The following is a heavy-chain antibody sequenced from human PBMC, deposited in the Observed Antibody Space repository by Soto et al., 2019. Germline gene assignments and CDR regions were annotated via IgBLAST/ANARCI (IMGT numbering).Heavy chain of an antibody. Sequence: PGGSLRLSCASSRFTFTNYWMIWVRQAPGKGLEWVANINQHGGEKYYVDSVTGRFTISRDNAKNSVYLQMNSLRAEDTAVYYCARSFYCSGGSCYSVGTFDIWGQGTLVTVSS. D-gene: IGHD2-15*01. V-gene: IGHV3-7*04. J-gene: IGHJ3*02. CDR1: RFTFTNYW. CDR3: ARSFYCSGGSCYSVGTFDI. CDR2: INQHGGEK.